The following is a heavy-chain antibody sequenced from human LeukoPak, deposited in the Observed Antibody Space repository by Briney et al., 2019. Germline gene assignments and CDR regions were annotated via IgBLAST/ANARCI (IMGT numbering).Heavy chain of an antibody. D-gene: IGHD3-3*01. V-gene: IGHV4-30-4*01. J-gene: IGHJ6*02. CDR2: IYYSGST. Sequence: SETLSLTCTVSGGSISSGDYYWSWIRQPPGKGLEWIGYIYYSGSTYYNPSLKSRVTISVDTSKNQFSLKLSSVTAADTAVYYCARAPVGYDFWSGYPPYYYYGMDVWGQGITVTVSS. CDR3: ARAPVGYDFWSGYPPYYYYGMDV. CDR1: GGSISSGDYY.